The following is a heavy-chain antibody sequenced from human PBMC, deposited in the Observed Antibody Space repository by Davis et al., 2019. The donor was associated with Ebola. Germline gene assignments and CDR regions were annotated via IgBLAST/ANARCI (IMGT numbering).Heavy chain of an antibody. CDR1: GFSLSTSGMC. CDR3: ARIGKQLVEGGYYYGMDV. J-gene: IGHJ6*02. Sequence: SGPTLVKPTQTLTLTCTFSGFSLSTSGMCVSWIRQPPGKALEWLARIDWDDDKYYSTSLKTRLTISKDTSKNQVVLTMTNMDPVDTASYYCARIGKQLVEGGYYYGMDVWGQGTTVTVSS. D-gene: IGHD6-6*01. V-gene: IGHV2-70*11. CDR2: IDWDDDK.